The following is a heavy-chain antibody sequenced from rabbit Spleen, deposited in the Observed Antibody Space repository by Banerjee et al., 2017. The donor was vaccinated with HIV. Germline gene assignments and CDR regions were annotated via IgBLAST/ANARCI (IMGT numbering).Heavy chain of an antibody. Sequence: LVEYGGDLVQPGASLTLTCTASGFDFSAYTFMCWVRQAPGKGLEWIACIDTGSRDFTYYASWAKGRFTISKTSSTTVTLQMLSLTAADTATYFCARNYVNVFDPWGPGTLVPS. V-gene: IGHV1S40*01. D-gene: IGHD1-1*01. CDR3: ARNYVNVFDP. CDR2: IDTGSRDFT. CDR1: GFDFSAYTF. J-gene: IGHJ2*01.